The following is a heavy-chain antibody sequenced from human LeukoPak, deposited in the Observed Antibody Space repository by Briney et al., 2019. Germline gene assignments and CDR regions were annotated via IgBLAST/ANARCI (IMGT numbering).Heavy chain of an antibody. CDR2: IYYSGST. V-gene: IGHV4-59*01. Sequence: SETLSLTCTVSGGSISSYYWSWIRQPPGKGLEWIGYIYYSGSTNYNPSLKSRVTISVDTSKNQFSLKLSSVTAADTAVYYCARGKTYFDWLLVYWGQGTLVTVSS. CDR3: ARGKTYFDWLLVY. D-gene: IGHD3-9*01. J-gene: IGHJ4*02. CDR1: GGSISSYY.